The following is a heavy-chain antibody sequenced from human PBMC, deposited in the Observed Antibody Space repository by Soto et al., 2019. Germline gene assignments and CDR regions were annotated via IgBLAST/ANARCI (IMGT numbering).Heavy chain of an antibody. CDR3: ARGKRSKTATAGTGWFDP. CDR2: IYYPGLT. V-gene: IGHV4-30-2*06. CDR1: GDSISSGGLS. Sequence: QLQLQESGSGLLKPSQTLSLNCSVSGDSISSGGLSWNWLRQSPGRGLEWIGYIYYPGLTYYNPSLKRRVSMALDSSENQVSRSLYSVTAADSAVYYCARGKRSKTATAGTGWFDPWGPGTLVTVSS. J-gene: IGHJ5*02. D-gene: IGHD6-13*01.